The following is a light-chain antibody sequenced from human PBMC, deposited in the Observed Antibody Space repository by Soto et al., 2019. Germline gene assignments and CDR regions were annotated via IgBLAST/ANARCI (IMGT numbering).Light chain of an antibody. V-gene: IGLV1-40*01. CDR2: GNS. Sequence: QSALTQPPSVSGAPGQRVTISCTGSSSNIGAGYDVHWYQQLPGTAPKLLIYGNSNRPSGVPDRFSGSKSGTSASLAITGLQAEDEADYYCQSYDSSMSGDVFGTGNKVTVL. CDR3: QSYDSSMSGDV. CDR1: SSNIGAGYD. J-gene: IGLJ1*01.